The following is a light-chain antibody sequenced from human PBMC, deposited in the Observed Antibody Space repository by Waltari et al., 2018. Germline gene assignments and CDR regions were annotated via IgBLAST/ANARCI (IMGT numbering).Light chain of an antibody. CDR2: KDT. J-gene: IGLJ3*02. CDR1: VMANNY. Sequence: SFALTQTSSLSVSPGQTVRITCSGAVMANNYDRWFQQYPGKAPILIISKDTERPSAIPERFSGSSSGTTVTLTISGAQVEDEADYYCYSAADNDLGVFGGGTKLTVL. V-gene: IGLV3-27*01. CDR3: YSAADNDLGV.